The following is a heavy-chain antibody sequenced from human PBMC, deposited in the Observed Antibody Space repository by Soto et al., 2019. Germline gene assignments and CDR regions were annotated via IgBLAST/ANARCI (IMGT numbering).Heavy chain of an antibody. Sequence: SSETLSLTCTVSGGSLSSGAYYWSWIRQHPGKGLEWIGYIYYSGSTYYNPSLESRVTLSVDTSRKQFSLKVSSVTAADTAVYYCARGLITGNSYSGGWYYFDYWGQGTPVTVSS. V-gene: IGHV4-31*03. J-gene: IGHJ4*02. CDR3: ARGLITGNSYSGGWYYFDY. D-gene: IGHD1-26*01. CDR2: IYYSGST. CDR1: GGSLSSGAYY.